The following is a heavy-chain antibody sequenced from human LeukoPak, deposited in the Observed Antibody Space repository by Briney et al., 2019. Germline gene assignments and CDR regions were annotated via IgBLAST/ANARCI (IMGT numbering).Heavy chain of an antibody. CDR3: ARGETRAYYGSGSYTH. J-gene: IGHJ4*02. D-gene: IGHD3-10*01. V-gene: IGHV1-8*01. Sequence: ASVKVSCKASGYTFTSYGINWVRQATGQGLEWMGWMNPNSGNTGYAQKFQGRVTMTRNTSISTAYMELSSLRSEDTAVYYCARGETRAYYGSGSYTHWGQGTLVTVSS. CDR2: MNPNSGNT. CDR1: GYTFTSYG.